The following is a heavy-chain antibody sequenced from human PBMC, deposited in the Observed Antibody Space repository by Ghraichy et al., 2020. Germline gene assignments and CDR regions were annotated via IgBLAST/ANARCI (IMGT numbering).Heavy chain of an antibody. CDR3: ARRSCATTSCPVDY. CDR1: GFIFSSYA. J-gene: IGHJ4*02. Sequence: GGSLRLSCEASGFIFSSYAMKWVRQAPGKGLESVSIISPSGTSIYYADSVKGRFTISRDNARNSLFLQMNSLRDEDTALYYCARRSCATTSCPVDYWGQGTLVTVSS. D-gene: IGHD2-2*01. V-gene: IGHV3-48*02. CDR2: ISPSGTSI.